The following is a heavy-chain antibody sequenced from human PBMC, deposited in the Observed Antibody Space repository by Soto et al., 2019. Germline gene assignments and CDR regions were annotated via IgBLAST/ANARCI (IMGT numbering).Heavy chain of an antibody. J-gene: IGHJ4*02. V-gene: IGHV4-4*07. Sequence: LETLSLTCTVSGGSISTYYWSWIRQPAGKGLEWIGRIYASGSTNYNPSLKSRVTMSVATSKNQFSLKLSSVTAADTAVYYCARGGMVIIPTATAFDYWGQGTLVTVSS. CDR2: IYASGST. CDR3: ARGGMVIIPTATAFDY. D-gene: IGHD2-2*01. CDR1: GGSISTYY.